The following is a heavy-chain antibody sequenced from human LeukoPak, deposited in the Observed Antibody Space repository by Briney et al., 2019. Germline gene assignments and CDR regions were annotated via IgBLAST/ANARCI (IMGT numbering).Heavy chain of an antibody. D-gene: IGHD3-3*01. CDR2: VYTSGST. Sequence: KPSETLSLTYTVSGGSISSYYWSWIRQPAGKGLEWIGRVYTSGSTNYNPSLKSRVTMSVDTSKNQFSLKLSSVTAADTAVYYCARDRLSFGVVINDAFDIWGQGTMVTVSS. CDR3: ARDRLSFGVVINDAFDI. J-gene: IGHJ3*02. CDR1: GGSISSYY. V-gene: IGHV4-4*07.